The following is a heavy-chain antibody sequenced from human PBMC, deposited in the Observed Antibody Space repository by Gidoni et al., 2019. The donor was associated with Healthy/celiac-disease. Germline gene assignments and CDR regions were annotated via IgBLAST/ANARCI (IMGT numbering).Heavy chain of an antibody. Sequence: QVQLQESGTGLVKPSGTLSLTCSVAGGSISSINWWSWVRQPPGKGRDWIGEIYHSGSTNYNPSLKRRVTISVDKSKNQFSLKLSSVTAADTAVYYCARGHDYDFWSGYWDLDVWGKGTTVTVSS. V-gene: IGHV4-4*02. CDR1: GGSISSINW. CDR3: ARGHDYDFWSGYWDLDV. J-gene: IGHJ6*04. CDR2: IYHSGST. D-gene: IGHD3-3*01.